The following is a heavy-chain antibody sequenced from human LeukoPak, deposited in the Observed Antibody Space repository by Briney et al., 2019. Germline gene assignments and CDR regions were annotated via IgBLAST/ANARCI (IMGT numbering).Heavy chain of an antibody. Sequence: GASVKVSCKASGGTFSSYAISWVRQAPGQGLEWMGWINTNTGNPTYAQGFTGRFVFSLDTSVSTAYLQICSLKAEDTAVYYCAEYSSSSVDYYGMDVWGQGTTVTVSS. CDR1: GGTFSSYA. CDR3: AEYSSSSVDYYGMDV. CDR2: INTNTGNP. D-gene: IGHD6-6*01. V-gene: IGHV7-4-1*01. J-gene: IGHJ6*02.